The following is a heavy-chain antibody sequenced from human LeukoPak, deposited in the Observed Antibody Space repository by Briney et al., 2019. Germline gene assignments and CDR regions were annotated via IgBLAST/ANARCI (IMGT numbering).Heavy chain of an antibody. V-gene: IGHV3-23*01. CDR2: ISGRGGST. J-gene: IGHJ6*03. D-gene: IGHD3-3*01. CDR1: GFSFISYA. CDR3: ARSATIADYYYMDI. Sequence: GGSLRLSCAASGFSFISYAMSWVRQAPGKGLEWVSAISGRGGSTYYADSMKGRFTISRDNSNNTLYLQMSSLRAEDTAVYYCARSATIADYYYMDIWGKGTTVTVSS.